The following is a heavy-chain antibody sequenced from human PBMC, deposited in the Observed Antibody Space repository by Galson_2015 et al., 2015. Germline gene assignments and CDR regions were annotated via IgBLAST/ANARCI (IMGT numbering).Heavy chain of an antibody. J-gene: IGHJ4*02. Sequence: SLRLSCAASGFTFSSYSMNWVRQAPGKGLEWVSSISSSSYIYYADSVKGRFTISRDNAKNSLYLQMNSLRAEDTAVYYCAREYTIFGVVPPDYWGQGTLVTVSS. D-gene: IGHD3-3*01. CDR2: ISSSSYI. CDR1: GFTFSSYS. V-gene: IGHV3-21*01. CDR3: AREYTIFGVVPPDY.